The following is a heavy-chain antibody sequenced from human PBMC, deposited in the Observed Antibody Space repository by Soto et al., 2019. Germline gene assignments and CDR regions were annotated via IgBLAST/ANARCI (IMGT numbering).Heavy chain of an antibody. CDR3: AKHGSGGPRLWYFDY. V-gene: IGHV3-23*01. CDR2: ISGSGGST. J-gene: IGHJ4*02. Sequence: EVQLLESGGGLVQPGGSLRLSCAVSGFTFSSYAMSWVRQAPGKGLEWVSAISGSGGSTYYADSVKGRFTISRDNSKNTLYLQMNSLRDEDTAVYYCAKHGSGGPRLWYFDYWGQGTLVTVSS. D-gene: IGHD3-10*01. CDR1: GFTFSSYA.